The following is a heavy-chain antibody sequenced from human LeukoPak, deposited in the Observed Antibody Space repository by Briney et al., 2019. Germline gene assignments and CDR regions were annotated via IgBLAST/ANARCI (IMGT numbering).Heavy chain of an antibody. CDR1: GFTFSSYS. CDR2: ISSSGSTI. CDR3: AREERSHVGY. V-gene: IGHV3-48*04. Sequence: GGSLRLSCAASGFTFSSYSMSWIRKAPGKGLEWVSYISSSGSTIYYADSVKGRLTISRDNAKNSLYLQMNSLRAEDTAVYYCAREERSHVGYWGQGTLVTVSS. J-gene: IGHJ4*02.